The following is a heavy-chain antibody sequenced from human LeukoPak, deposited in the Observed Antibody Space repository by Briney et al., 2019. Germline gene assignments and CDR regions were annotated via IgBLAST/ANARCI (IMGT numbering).Heavy chain of an antibody. V-gene: IGHV3-53*04. CDR1: GFTFSSNY. Sequence: GGSLRLSCAASGFTFSSNYMSWGRQAPGTGLEWGSVIYSGGSTYYADSVKGRFTISRHNSKNTLYLQMNSLRTEDTAVYYCAREQLRTIFGVVNPGYFDYWGQGTLVTVSS. D-gene: IGHD3-3*01. CDR3: AREQLRTIFGVVNPGYFDY. J-gene: IGHJ4*02. CDR2: IYSGGST.